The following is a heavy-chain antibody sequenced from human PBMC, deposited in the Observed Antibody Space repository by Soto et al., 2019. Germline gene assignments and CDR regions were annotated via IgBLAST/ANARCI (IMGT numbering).Heavy chain of an antibody. J-gene: IGHJ3*01. CDR1: GDSVSTNSST. CDR3: ARAAVAFDAFDL. Sequence: PSQTRSLTFVISGDSVSTNSSTWNCISQSPSRGLEWLGRTYLRSKWYNEYAVSVKSRIAIRPDTSKNLFSLQLSSVTPEDTAVYFCARAAVAFDAFDLWGQGTVVTVSS. D-gene: IGHD2-15*01. V-gene: IGHV6-1*01. CDR2: TYLRSKWYN.